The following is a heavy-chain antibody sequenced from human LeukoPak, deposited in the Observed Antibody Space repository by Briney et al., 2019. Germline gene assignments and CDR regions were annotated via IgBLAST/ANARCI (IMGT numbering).Heavy chain of an antibody. CDR2: IYYSAST. Sequence: SETLSLTCTVSGGSISSGGYYWSWIRQHPGKGLEWIGYIYYSASTYYNPSLKSRVTISVETSKNQFSLKLSSVTAADTAVYYCARDTAAATVDYWGQGTLVT. V-gene: IGHV4-31*03. CDR1: GGSISSGGYY. J-gene: IGHJ4*02. D-gene: IGHD6-13*01. CDR3: ARDTAAATVDY.